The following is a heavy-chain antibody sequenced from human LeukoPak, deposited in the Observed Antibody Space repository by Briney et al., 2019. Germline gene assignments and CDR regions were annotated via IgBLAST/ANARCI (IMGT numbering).Heavy chain of an antibody. CDR2: INQDGTNQ. V-gene: IGHV3-7*01. J-gene: IGHJ4*02. CDR1: GFPFSGYW. Sequence: GGSLRLSCVASGFPFSGYWMDWVRQAPGKGMEWVANINQDGTNQYYAASVKGRFSISRDNAKDSLYLQMNSLRAEDTAVYYCSRSLDYLGQGALVTVSS. CDR3: SRSLDY.